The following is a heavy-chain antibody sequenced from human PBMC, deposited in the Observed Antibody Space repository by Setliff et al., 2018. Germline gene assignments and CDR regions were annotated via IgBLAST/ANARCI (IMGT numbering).Heavy chain of an antibody. D-gene: IGHD1-1*01. Sequence: PSETLSLTCTVSGGSISGHYWTWIRQPPGKGLEWVGYMYYSGSFNYNPSLKSRVTISLDTSKNQFSLKLSSVTAADTAVYYCAKTGTYRYFDYWGQGTRVTVSS. CDR2: MYYSGSF. V-gene: IGHV4-59*08. CDR1: GGSISGHY. CDR3: AKTGTYRYFDY. J-gene: IGHJ4*02.